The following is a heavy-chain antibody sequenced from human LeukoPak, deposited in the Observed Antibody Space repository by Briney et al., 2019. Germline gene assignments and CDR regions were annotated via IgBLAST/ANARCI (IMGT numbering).Heavy chain of an antibody. D-gene: IGHD3-9*01. J-gene: IGHJ4*02. CDR2: ISYDGSKK. V-gene: IGHV3-30*03. CDR3: ARSYYDVLTGYGEVDF. Sequence: PGRSLRLSCVASRFTSSNYGMHWVRQAPGKGLEWVAMISYDGSKKYYADFVKGRFTISRDNSKNTLYMQMNSLRLEDTALYYCARSYYDVLTGYGEVDFWGQGTRVTVSS. CDR1: RFTSSNYG.